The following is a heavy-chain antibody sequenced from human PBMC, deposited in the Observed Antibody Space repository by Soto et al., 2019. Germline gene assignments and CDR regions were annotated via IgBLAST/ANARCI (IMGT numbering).Heavy chain of an antibody. CDR2: ISFDGSNE. D-gene: IGHD3-22*01. CDR1: GFNFSDYV. Sequence: GGSLRLSCTASGFNFSDYVVHWVRQAPGRGLEWMAFISFDGSNEYYADFVKGRFTISRDNSKNMIYRQLNSLRADDAAVYFCAREGYYDSRGYPYGIDVWGQGTTVTVSS. J-gene: IGHJ6*02. V-gene: IGHV3-30-3*01. CDR3: AREGYYDSRGYPYGIDV.